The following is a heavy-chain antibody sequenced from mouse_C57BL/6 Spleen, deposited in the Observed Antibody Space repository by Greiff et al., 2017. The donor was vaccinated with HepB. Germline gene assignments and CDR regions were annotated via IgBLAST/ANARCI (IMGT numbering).Heavy chain of an antibody. D-gene: IGHD5-1*01. V-gene: IGHV1-15*01. CDR2: IDPETGGT. CDR3: TRETYPAWFAY. Sequence: VQLQQSGAELVRPGASVTLSCKASGYTFTDYEMHWVKQTPVHGLEWIGAIDPETGGTAYNQKFKGKAILTADKSSSTAYMELRSLTSEDSAVYYGTRETYPAWFAYWGQGTLVTVSA. J-gene: IGHJ3*01. CDR1: GYTFTDYE.